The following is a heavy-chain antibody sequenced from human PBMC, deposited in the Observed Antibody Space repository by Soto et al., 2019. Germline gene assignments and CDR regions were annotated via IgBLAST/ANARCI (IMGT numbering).Heavy chain of an antibody. CDR2: VNIHSGDT. CDR1: GYIFTDYG. Sequence: ASVKVSCKASGYIFTDYGISWVRQAPGQGIEWMGRVNIHSGDTNHAQNLQGRVTMTNVDPVDTATYYCARIHGPSGNYDLDVWGQGTLVTVS. V-gene: IGHV1-18*01. J-gene: IGHJ4*02. D-gene: IGHD2-21*01. CDR3: V.